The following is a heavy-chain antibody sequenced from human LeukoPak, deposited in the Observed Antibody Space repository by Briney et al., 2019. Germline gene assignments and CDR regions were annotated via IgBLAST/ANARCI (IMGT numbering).Heavy chain of an antibody. V-gene: IGHV3-23*01. Sequence: GGSLRLSCAASGFTFSNHAMSWVRQAPGKGLEWLSGISGSSGGTNYADPVKGRFTISRDNSRTSHYLQMNSLRADDTAIYYCAKDGGPTVFYYFDYWGQGTLITVSS. D-gene: IGHD1-1*01. J-gene: IGHJ4*02. CDR3: AKDGGPTVFYYFDY. CDR1: GFTFSNHA. CDR2: ISGSSGGT.